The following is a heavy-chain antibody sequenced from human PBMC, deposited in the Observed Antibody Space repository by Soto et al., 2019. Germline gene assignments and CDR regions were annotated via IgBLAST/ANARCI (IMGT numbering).Heavy chain of an antibody. D-gene: IGHD3-22*01. V-gene: IGHV5-51*01. CDR3: ARLSPPYYYDSSGYFGYYFDY. J-gene: IGHJ4*02. CDR1: GYSFTSDW. CDR2: IYPGDSDT. Sequence: GESLKISCKGSGYSFTSDWIGWVRQMPGKGLEWMGIIYPGDSDTRYSPSFQGQVTISADKSISTAYLQWSSLKASDTAMYYCARLSPPYYYDSSGYFGYYFDYWGQGTLVTVS.